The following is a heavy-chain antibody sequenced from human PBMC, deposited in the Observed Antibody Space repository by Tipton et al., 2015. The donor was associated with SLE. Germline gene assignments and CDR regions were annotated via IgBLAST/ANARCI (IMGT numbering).Heavy chain of an antibody. D-gene: IGHD6-13*01. Sequence: TLSLTCDVYGGSFSGYYWSWIRQSPGKGLEWIGEINHSGSTNYNPSLKSRVTISVDTSKKQFSLKVSSVTAADTAVYYCARAQRLVRWFDPWGQGTLVTVSS. CDR3: ARAQRLVRWFDP. V-gene: IGHV4-34*01. CDR2: INHSGST. CDR1: GGSFSGYY. J-gene: IGHJ5*02.